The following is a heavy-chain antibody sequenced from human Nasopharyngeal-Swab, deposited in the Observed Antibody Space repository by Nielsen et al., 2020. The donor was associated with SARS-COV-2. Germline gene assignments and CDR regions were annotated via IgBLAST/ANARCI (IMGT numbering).Heavy chain of an antibody. J-gene: IGHJ4*02. D-gene: IGHD5-18*01. CDR3: ARWPGDTAMALFDY. CDR1: AGSISSYY. CDR2: IYFSGST. V-gene: IGHV4-59*01. Sequence: SETLSLTCTVSAGSISSYYWRWTRHPPGKGLEWIGYIYFSGSTNYNPSLKSRVTISVDTSKNQLSLKVSSVTAADMAVYCCARWPGDTAMALFDYWGQGTLVTVSS.